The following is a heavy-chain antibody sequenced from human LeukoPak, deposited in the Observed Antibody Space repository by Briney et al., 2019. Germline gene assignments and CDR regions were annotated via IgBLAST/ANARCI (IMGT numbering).Heavy chain of an antibody. J-gene: IGHJ4*02. CDR1: GFTFSSYW. CDR3: ARARGGYDLDY. V-gene: IGHV3-7*01. D-gene: IGHD5-12*01. CDR2: IKQDGGEK. Sequence: QTGGSLRLSCAASGFTFSSYWMSWVRQAPGKGLERVANIKQDGGEKYYVESVKGRFTISRDNVKNSLYLQMNSLRVEDTAVYYCARARGGYDLDYWGQGTLVTVSS.